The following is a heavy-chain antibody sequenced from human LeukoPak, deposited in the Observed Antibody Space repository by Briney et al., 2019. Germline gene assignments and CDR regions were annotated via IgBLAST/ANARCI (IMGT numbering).Heavy chain of an antibody. V-gene: IGHV4-4*07. Sequence: SETLSLTCTVSGGSISSYYWSWVRQPAGKGLEWIGRIYTSGSTNYNPSLKSRVTMSVDTSKNQFSLKLSSVTAADTAVYYCASSVFGVVMNYYYMDVWGKGTTVTVSS. CDR3: ASSVFGVVMNYYYMDV. CDR2: IYTSGST. D-gene: IGHD3-3*01. CDR1: GGSISSYY. J-gene: IGHJ6*03.